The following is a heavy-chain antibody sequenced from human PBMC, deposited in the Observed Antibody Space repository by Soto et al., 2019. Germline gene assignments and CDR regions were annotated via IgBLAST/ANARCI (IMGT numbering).Heavy chain of an antibody. V-gene: IGHV1-2*02. CDR2: IHPGSGGT. D-gene: IGHD2-8*01. CDR3: AGLYVNRWVDGFDF. CDR1: GYTFTAYY. J-gene: IGHJ3*01. Sequence: QVQLVQSGAEVKKPGASLKVSCKASGYTFTAYYLHWVRQAPGQGLEWRGWIHPGSGGTTYSQQFHGRVSMHWDASISTAYMELSRLRSEDTSNYYCAGLYVNRWVDGFDFWGQGTMVTVSS.